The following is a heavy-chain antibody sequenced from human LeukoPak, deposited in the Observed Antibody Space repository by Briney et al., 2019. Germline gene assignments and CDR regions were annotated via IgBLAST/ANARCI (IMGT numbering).Heavy chain of an antibody. V-gene: IGHV3-23*01. D-gene: IGHD3-22*01. CDR1: GFIVSNNY. J-gene: IGHJ6*02. Sequence: PGGSLRPSCAPSGFIVSNNYMTWVRQAPGKGLEWVSAISGSGTNTYYADSVKGRFSISRDNSKNTLYLQMNSLRAEDTAVYYCAKQGVSSGYYSPFYYYYGMDVWGQGTTVTVSS. CDR3: AKQGVSSGYYSPFYYYYGMDV. CDR2: ISGSGTNT.